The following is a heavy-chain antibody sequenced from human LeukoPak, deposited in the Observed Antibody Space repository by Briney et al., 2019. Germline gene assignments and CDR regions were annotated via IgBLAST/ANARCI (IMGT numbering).Heavy chain of an antibody. V-gene: IGHV1-2*02. J-gene: IGHJ4*02. CDR2: INPNSGGT. Sequence: ASVKVSCKASGYTFTGYYMHWVRQAPGQGLEWMGWINPNSGGTNYAQKFQGRVTMTRDTSISTAYMELSRLRSDDTAVYYCARVSPLSIVGADYWGQGTLVTVSS. D-gene: IGHD1-26*01. CDR1: GYTFTGYY. CDR3: ARVSPLSIVGADY.